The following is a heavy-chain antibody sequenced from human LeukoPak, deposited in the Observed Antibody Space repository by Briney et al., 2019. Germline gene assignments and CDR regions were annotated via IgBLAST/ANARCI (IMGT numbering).Heavy chain of an antibody. J-gene: IGHJ4*02. CDR3: AGEGIAVAGVDY. CDR1: GFTFSNYT. D-gene: IGHD6-19*01. CDR2: ISFDGNNK. V-gene: IGHV3-30-3*01. Sequence: PGGSLRLSCAASGFTFSNYTMHWVRQAPGKGLEWVAVISFDGNNKYYADSATGRFTISRDNSKNTLYLQMNSLRADDMAVYYCAGEGIAVAGVDYWGQGTLVTVSS.